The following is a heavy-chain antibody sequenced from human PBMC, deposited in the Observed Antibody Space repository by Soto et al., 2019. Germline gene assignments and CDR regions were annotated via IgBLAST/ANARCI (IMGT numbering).Heavy chain of an antibody. CDR1: VLTVSSSY. CDR2: IYSAGST. D-gene: IGHD5-18*01. Sequence: PGGSLRLSSAASVLTVSSSYMSWVRQAPGKGLQWVSVIYSAGSTYYANSVKGRFTISRDISTNMVYLQMSSLTDEDTAVYYCAGVREPEYSSAICFDIWGQGALVTVSS. CDR3: AGVREPEYSSAICFDI. J-gene: IGHJ4*02. V-gene: IGHV3-53*01.